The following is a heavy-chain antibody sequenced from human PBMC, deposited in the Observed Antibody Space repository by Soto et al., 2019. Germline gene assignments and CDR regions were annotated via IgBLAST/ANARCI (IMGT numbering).Heavy chain of an antibody. CDR2: ISWNSGSI. V-gene: IGHV3-9*01. Sequence: EVPLVESGGGLVQPGRSLRLSCAASGFTFDDYAMHWVRQAPGKGLEWVSGISWNSGSIGYADSVKGRFTISRDNAKNSLYLQMNSLRAEDTALYYCAKAALNGGHYYYGMDVWGQGTTVTVSS. D-gene: IGHD2-8*01. CDR1: GFTFDDYA. J-gene: IGHJ6*02. CDR3: AKAALNGGHYYYGMDV.